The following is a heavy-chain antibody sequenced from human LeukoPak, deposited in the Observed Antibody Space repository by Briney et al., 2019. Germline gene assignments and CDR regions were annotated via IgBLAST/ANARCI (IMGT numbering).Heavy chain of an antibody. CDR3: ARADSGYYYPGDAFDI. V-gene: IGHV4-34*01. CDR1: GGSFSGYY. Sequence: SSETLSLTCAVYGGSFSGYYWSWIRQPPGKGLEWIGEINHSGSTNYNPSLKSRVTISVDTSKNQFSLKLSSVTAADTAVYYCARADSGYYYPGDAFDIWGQGTMVTVSS. J-gene: IGHJ3*02. CDR2: INHSGST. D-gene: IGHD3-22*01.